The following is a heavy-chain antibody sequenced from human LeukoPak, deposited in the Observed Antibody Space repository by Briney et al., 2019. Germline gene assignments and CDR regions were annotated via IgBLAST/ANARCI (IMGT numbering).Heavy chain of an antibody. D-gene: IGHD1-26*01. Sequence: ASVKVSCKASGYTFTSYGISWVRQAPGQGLEWMGWISAYNGNTNYAQKLQGRVTMTTDTSTSIAYMELRSLRSDDTAVYYCARDPQRYSGSYYGMDNWFDPWGQGTLVTVSS. CDR2: ISAYNGNT. CDR1: GYTFTSYG. CDR3: ARDPQRYSGSYYGMDNWFDP. J-gene: IGHJ5*02. V-gene: IGHV1-18*01.